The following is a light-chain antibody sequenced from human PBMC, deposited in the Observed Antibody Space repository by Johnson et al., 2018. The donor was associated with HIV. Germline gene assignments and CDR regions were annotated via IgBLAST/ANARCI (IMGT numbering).Light chain of an antibody. CDR1: SSKIGNNY. Sequence: QSVLTQPPSVSAAPGQKVTISCSGSSSKIGNNYVSWYQQLPGTAPKLLIYENNRRPSGTPDRFSGSKSGTSATLGITGLQTGDEADYYRGTWDSSLNSYVFGTGTKVTVL. J-gene: IGLJ1*01. CDR2: ENN. CDR3: GTWDSSLNSYV. V-gene: IGLV1-51*02.